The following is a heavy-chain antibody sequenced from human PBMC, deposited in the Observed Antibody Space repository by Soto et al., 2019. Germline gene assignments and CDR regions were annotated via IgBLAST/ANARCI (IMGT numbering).Heavy chain of an antibody. CDR2: INPILSMS. V-gene: IGHV1-69*02. CDR3: ATSYGSGYRAFDS. Sequence: QVQLVQSGADVQRPGSSVRLSCKASGDTFNFYTINWVRQAPGQGLQWMGRINPILSMSNYAPRFQGRVTMTADKSTSTAYMKLSSLRSEDTAMYYCATSYGSGYRAFDSWGQGALVTVSS. J-gene: IGHJ4*02. CDR1: GDTFNFYT. D-gene: IGHD3-10*01.